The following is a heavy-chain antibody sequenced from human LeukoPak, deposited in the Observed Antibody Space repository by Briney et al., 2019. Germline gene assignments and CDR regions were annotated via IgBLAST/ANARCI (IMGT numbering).Heavy chain of an antibody. D-gene: IGHD3-3*01. J-gene: IGHJ4*02. CDR3: ATDRGWRTSGYYLYYFEY. Sequence: RAGGSLRLSCAASGFTFNRYRMHWVRKAPGKGLEWVASIKHDGSEKYYVDPVRGRFTISRDNTMNSLYLQMSSLRAEDTAVYYCATDRGWRTSGYYLYYFEYWGQGTLVTYSS. CDR1: GFTFNRYR. V-gene: IGHV3-7*01. CDR2: IKHDGSEK.